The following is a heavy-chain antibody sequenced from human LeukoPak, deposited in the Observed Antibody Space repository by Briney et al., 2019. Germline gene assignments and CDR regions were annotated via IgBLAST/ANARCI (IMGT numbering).Heavy chain of an antibody. D-gene: IGHD3-10*01. V-gene: IGHV1-2*02. Sequence: ASVKVSCKASGYTFMDSYMHWVRQAPGQRPEWMAWINPNGGETHYAQKFRGRVILTLDTSISTAYMELNSLQYDDSAIYYCARDLTGGSSDYWGPGTLVTVSS. CDR3: ARDLTGGSSDY. CDR1: GYTFMDSY. J-gene: IGHJ4*02. CDR2: INPNGGET.